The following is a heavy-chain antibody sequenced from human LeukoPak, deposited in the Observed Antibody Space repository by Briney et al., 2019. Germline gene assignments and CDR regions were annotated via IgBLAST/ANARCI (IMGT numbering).Heavy chain of an antibody. CDR2: IYSGGST. CDR3: ARHRLARNWFDP. D-gene: IGHD3-3*02. CDR1: GFTVSSNY. V-gene: IGHV3-66*04. J-gene: IGHJ5*02. Sequence: GGSLRLSCAASGFTVSSNYMSWVRQAPGKGLEWVSVIYSGGSTYYADSVKGRFTISRDNSKNTLYLQMNSLRAEDTAVYYCARHRLARNWFDPWGQGTLVTVSS.